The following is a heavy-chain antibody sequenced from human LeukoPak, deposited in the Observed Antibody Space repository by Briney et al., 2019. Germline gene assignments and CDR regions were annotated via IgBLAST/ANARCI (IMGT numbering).Heavy chain of an antibody. V-gene: IGHV3-23*01. CDR3: AKDLGRTLGGPGS. Sequence: GGSLRLSCAASGFTFITYTMAWVRQAPGGGLEWVSGISGHGGPYYADSVRGRFAISRDNSKSTLYLQMNSLRAEDTAVYYCAKDLGRTLGGPGSWGGGTLVIVSS. CDR2: ISGHGGP. CDR1: GFTFITYT. J-gene: IGHJ5*02. D-gene: IGHD3-16*01.